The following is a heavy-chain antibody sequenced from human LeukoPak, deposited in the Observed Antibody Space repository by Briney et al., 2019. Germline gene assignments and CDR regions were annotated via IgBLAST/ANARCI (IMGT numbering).Heavy chain of an antibody. D-gene: IGHD6-19*01. J-gene: IGHJ5*02. V-gene: IGHV4-4*07. CDR1: GGSISSYY. CDR3: ARGFDSSGWFPWFDP. Sequence: SETLSLTCTVSGGSISSYYWSWIRQSAGKGLEWIGRIYTSGSTNYNPSLKSRVTMSVDTSKNQFSLKLSSVTAADTAVYYCARGFDSSGWFPWFDPWGQGTLVTVSS. CDR2: IYTSGST.